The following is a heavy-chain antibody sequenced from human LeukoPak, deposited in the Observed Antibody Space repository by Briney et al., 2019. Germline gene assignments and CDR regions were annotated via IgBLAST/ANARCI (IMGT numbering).Heavy chain of an antibody. CDR1: GFTFGDYA. CDR3: TRGRGYSYGPYYFDY. Sequence: GGSLRLSCTASGFTFGDYAMSWVRQAPGKGLEWVGFIRSKAYGGTTEYAASVKGRFTISRDDSKSIAYLQMNSLKTEDTAVYYCTRGRGYSYGPYYFDYWGQGTLVTVSS. V-gene: IGHV3-49*04. CDR2: IRSKAYGGTT. J-gene: IGHJ4*02. D-gene: IGHD5-18*01.